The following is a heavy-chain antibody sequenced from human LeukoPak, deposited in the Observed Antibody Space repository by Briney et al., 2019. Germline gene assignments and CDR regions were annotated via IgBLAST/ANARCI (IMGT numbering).Heavy chain of an antibody. D-gene: IGHD5-18*01. CDR3: AKPGFNYGDAFDI. CDR2: VCGSGGTT. J-gene: IGHJ3*02. CDR1: GFPFSSYA. V-gene: IGHV3-23*01. Sequence: PGGSLRLSCAASGFPFSSYAMFWGPQAPGKGLEWVSGVCGSGGTTYHAGSVKGRFTISRDNSKNTLYLHMTGLRAADTAIYYCAKPGFNYGDAFDIWGQGTMVIVSS.